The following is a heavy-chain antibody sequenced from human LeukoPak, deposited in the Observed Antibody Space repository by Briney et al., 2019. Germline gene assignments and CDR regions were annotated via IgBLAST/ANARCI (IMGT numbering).Heavy chain of an antibody. V-gene: IGHV3-23*01. J-gene: IGHJ4*02. CDR1: GFIFSSYA. Sequence: GGSLRLSCAASGFIFSSYAMTWVRQAPGKGLEWVSAISGSGGSTYYADSVKGRFTISRDNSKNTLYLQMNSLRAEDTAVYYCAKVPSYYYDSSGYYYFDYWGQGTLVTVSS. D-gene: IGHD3-22*01. CDR3: AKVPSYYYDSSGYYYFDY. CDR2: ISGSGGST.